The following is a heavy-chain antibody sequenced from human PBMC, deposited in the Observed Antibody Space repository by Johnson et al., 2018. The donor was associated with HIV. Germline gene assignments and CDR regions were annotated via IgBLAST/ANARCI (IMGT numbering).Heavy chain of an antibody. Sequence: GMVQPGRSLRLSCAASGFTFSSYAMHWVRQAPGKGLEWVAVISYDGSNKYYADSVKGRFTISRDNSKNTLYLQMNSLRAEDTAVYYCARGSVAGTYLHDAFDIWGQGTMVTVST. D-gene: IGHD1/OR15-1a*01. CDR3: ARGSVAGTYLHDAFDI. CDR2: ISYDGSNK. V-gene: IGHV3-30*04. CDR1: GFTFSSYA. J-gene: IGHJ3*02.